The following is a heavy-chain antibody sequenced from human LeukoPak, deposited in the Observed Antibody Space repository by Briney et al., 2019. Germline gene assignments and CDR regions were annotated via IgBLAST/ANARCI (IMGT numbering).Heavy chain of an antibody. CDR3: AKSHSVAQRGYFDY. J-gene: IGHJ4*02. V-gene: IGHV3-30*07. CDR2: ISYDGSNK. CDR1: GFTFSSYA. Sequence: GGSLRLSCAASGFTFSSYAMHWVRQAPGKGLEWVAVISYDGSNKYYADSVKGRFTISRDNSRNTLYLRMNSLRAEDTAVYYCAKSHSVAQRGYFDYWGQGTLVTVSS. D-gene: IGHD2-15*01.